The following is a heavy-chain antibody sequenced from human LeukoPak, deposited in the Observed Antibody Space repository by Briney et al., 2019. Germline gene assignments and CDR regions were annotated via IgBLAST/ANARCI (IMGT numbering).Heavy chain of an antibody. V-gene: IGHV1-69*05. D-gene: IGHD5-24*01. CDR3: ARGGRDGYPYYYYYMDV. CDR2: IIPIFGTA. CDR1: GGTFSSYA. Sequence: SVKVSCKASGGTFSSYAISWVRQAPGQGLEWMGRIIPIFGTANYAQKFQGRVTITTDESTSAAYMELSSPRSEDTAVYYCARGGRDGYPYYYYYMDVWGKGTTVTVSS. J-gene: IGHJ6*03.